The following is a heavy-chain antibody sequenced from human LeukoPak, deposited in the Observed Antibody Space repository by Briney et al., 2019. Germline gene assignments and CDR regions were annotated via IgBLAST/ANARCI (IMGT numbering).Heavy chain of an antibody. J-gene: IGHJ5*02. V-gene: IGHV4-61*02. D-gene: IGHD3-22*01. CDR1: GGSISSGSYN. Sequence: SETLSLTCTVSGGSISSGSYNWSWIRQPAGKELEWIGRIYTSGSTNYNPSLKSRVTISVDTSKNQFSLKLSSVTAADTAVYYCARGYDSSGYYYDNWFDPWGQGTLVTVSS. CDR3: ARGYDSSGYYYDNWFDP. CDR2: IYTSGST.